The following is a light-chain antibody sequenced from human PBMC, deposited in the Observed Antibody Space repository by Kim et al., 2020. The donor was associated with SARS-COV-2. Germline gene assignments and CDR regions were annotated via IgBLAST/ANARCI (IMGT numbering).Light chain of an antibody. J-gene: IGKJ2*01. V-gene: IGKV1-39*01. Sequence: DIQMTQSPSSLSASVGDSVTIICRASQNISKSLNWYQQKSGKAPELLIYAASGAPTWVPPGFTGSGSGTDFTLTIDSLRPEDFATYYCQQSYTSPPTFGQGTKLEIK. CDR1: QNISKS. CDR2: AAS. CDR3: QQSYTSPPT.